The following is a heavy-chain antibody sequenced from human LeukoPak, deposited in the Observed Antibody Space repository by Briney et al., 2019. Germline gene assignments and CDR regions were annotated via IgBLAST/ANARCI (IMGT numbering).Heavy chain of an antibody. CDR3: AREGIFEDYYDSSGFDY. D-gene: IGHD3-22*01. Sequence: SVKLSCKPSVGTFSSYAISWVRQAAGHGLEWMGGIIPIFATANYAQNCPGRVTFTTDESTSTAYMELSSLRSEDTAVYYCAREGIFEDYYDSSGFDYWGQGTLVTVSS. J-gene: IGHJ4*02. V-gene: IGHV1-69*05. CDR1: VGTFSSYA. CDR2: IIPIFATA.